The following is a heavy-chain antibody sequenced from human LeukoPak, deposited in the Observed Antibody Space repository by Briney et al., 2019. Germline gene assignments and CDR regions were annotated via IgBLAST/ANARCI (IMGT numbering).Heavy chain of an antibody. J-gene: IGHJ4*02. CDR2: INHSGST. D-gene: IGHD5-18*01. CDR3: ASRRRGYSYGYLVY. CDR1: GGSFSGYY. Sequence: SSETLSLTCAVYGGSFSGYYWSWIRQPPGKGLERIGEINHSGSTNYNPSLKSRVTISVDTSKNQFSLKLSSVTAADTAVYYCASRRRGYSYGYLVYWGQGTLVTVSS. V-gene: IGHV4-34*01.